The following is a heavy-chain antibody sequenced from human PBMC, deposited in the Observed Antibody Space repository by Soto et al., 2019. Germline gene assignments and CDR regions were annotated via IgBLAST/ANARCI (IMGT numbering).Heavy chain of an antibody. D-gene: IGHD6-19*01. CDR2: FNPNSGDT. CDR1: GYTFTAYS. J-gene: IGHJ4*02. V-gene: IGHV1-2*02. CDR3: AREASAVISLDY. Sequence: QVQLVHSEAEVKNPGASVKVSCKASGYTFTAYSMHWVRQAPGPGLEWVGWFNPNSGDTIHAQKFRGRVTLTRATAFGTAYMELYSLTSDDTAVYSCAREASAVISLDYLGQGTLVTVSS.